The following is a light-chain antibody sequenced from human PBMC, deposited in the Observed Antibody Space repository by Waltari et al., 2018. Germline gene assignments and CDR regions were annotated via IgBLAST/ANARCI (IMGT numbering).Light chain of an antibody. CDR3: SSYTSSSTGV. CDR1: SSDVGGYNY. Sequence: QSALTQPASVSGSPGQSITISCTGNSSDVGGYNYVSWYQQHPGKAPKLMVYDVSNRPSGVSTRFSGSKAGNTASLTISGLQAEDEADYYCSSYTSSSTGVFGGGTKLTVL. J-gene: IGLJ2*01. CDR2: DVS. V-gene: IGLV2-14*01.